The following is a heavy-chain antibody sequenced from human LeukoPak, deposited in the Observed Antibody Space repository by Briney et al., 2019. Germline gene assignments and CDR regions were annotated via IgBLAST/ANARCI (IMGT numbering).Heavy chain of an antibody. D-gene: IGHD3-16*02. V-gene: IGHV1-8*02. CDR2: MNPNSGNT. CDR3: ARDLKAGVIVPDY. J-gene: IGHJ4*02. Sequence: ASVKVSCKASGYTFTSYDINWVRQATGQGLEWMGWMNPNSGNTGYAQKFQGRVTMTTDTSTSTAYMELRSLRSDDTAVYYCARDLKAGVIVPDYWGQGTLVTVSS. CDR1: GYTFTSYD.